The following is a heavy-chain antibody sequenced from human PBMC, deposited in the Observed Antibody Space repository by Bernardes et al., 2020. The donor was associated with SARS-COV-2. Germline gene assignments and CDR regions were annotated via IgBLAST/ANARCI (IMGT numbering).Heavy chain of an antibody. Sequence: GGFLRLSCAASGFTSSSYWMHWVRQAPGKGLMWVSRVNSDGSNTIYADSVKGRFTISRDSSKNTVYLQMNSLRVEDTAVYYCARKTGHDYGMDVWGQGTTVTVSS. CDR1: GFTSSSYW. CDR2: VNSDGSNT. V-gene: IGHV3-74*01. D-gene: IGHD3-10*01. CDR3: ARKTGHDYGMDV. J-gene: IGHJ6*02.